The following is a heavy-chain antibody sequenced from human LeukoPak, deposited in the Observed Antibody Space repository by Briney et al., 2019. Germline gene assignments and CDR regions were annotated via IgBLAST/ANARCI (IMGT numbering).Heavy chain of an antibody. J-gene: IGHJ4*02. CDR2: IIPIFGTA. CDR3: AVQGRYCSGGSCYYFDY. CDR1: GGTFSSYA. D-gene: IGHD2-15*01. V-gene: IGHV1-69*05. Sequence: ASVKVSCKASGGTFSSYAISWVRQAPGQGLEWMGGIIPIFGTANYAQKFQGRVTITTDESTSTAYMEQSSLRSEDTAVYYCAVQGRYCSGGSCYYFDYWGQGTLVTVSS.